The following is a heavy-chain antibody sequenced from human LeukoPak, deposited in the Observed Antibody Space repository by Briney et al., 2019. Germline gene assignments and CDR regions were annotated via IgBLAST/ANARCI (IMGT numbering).Heavy chain of an antibody. CDR2: IGTAGDT. J-gene: IGHJ4*02. V-gene: IGHV3-13*01. D-gene: IGHD3-3*01. Sequence: GGSLRLSCAASGFTFSSYDMHWVRQATGKGLEWVSAIGTAGDTYYPGSVKGRFTISRDNAKNSLYLQVNSLRAEDTAVYYCARAHGFVEWSPYYFDYWGQGTMVTVSS. CDR3: ARAHGFVEWSPYYFDY. CDR1: GFTFSSYD.